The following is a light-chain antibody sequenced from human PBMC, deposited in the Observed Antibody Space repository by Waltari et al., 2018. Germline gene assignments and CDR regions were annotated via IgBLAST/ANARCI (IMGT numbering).Light chain of an antibody. V-gene: IGKV2-28*01. CDR2: LGC. CDR3: MQTVRTPFP. Sequence: DIVMTQSPLSLPVTPGEPASISCRSSHGLLHSNGFSYVDWYLQRPGQAPQLLIYLGCKRAHAVPYRISGSGSGTAVRLEISRVEAEDVGVYYCMQTVRTPFPFGAGTKVEI. J-gene: IGKJ4*01. CDR1: HGLLHSNGFSY.